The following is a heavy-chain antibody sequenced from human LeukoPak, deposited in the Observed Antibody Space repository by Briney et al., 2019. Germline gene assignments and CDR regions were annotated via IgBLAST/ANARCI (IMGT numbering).Heavy chain of an antibody. D-gene: IGHD6-19*01. CDR2: ISITGGST. J-gene: IGHJ4*02. CDR1: GFTVSSNY. CDR3: AKDPVAMTGYFDY. V-gene: IGHV3-23*01. Sequence: GGSLRLSCAASGFTVSSNYMSWVRQAPGKGLEWVSTISITGGSTYYADSVKGRFTISRDNSKNTVYLQMNSLRAEDTAVYYCAKDPVAMTGYFDYWGQGTLVTVSS.